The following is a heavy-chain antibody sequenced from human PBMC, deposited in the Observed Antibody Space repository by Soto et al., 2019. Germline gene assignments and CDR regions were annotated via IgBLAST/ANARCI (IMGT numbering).Heavy chain of an antibody. V-gene: IGHV3-73*02. CDR1: GFTFSGSA. CDR2: IRSKANSYAT. D-gene: IGHD1-26*01. Sequence: EVQLVESGGGLVQPGGSLKLSCAASGFTFSGSAMHWVRQASGKGLEWVGRIRSKANSYATAYAASVKGRFTVSRDDSNNTAYLQLSSLKTEDTAVYYCTPKGAGFDYWGQGTLVTVSS. J-gene: IGHJ4*02. CDR3: TPKGAGFDY.